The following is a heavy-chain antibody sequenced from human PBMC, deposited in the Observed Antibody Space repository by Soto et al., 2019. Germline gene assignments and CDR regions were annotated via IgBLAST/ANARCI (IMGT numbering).Heavy chain of an antibody. Sequence: EVQLVESGGGLVQPGGSLRLSCAGSGFTFSSNWMHWVRQAPGKGLVWVSRINSDGSSATYADSVEGRCTISRDNAKKTLYLQMNSLRAEDTAVYYCARGSRGWSGFDYWGQGTLVTVSS. J-gene: IGHJ4*02. CDR1: GFTFSSNW. D-gene: IGHD6-19*01. V-gene: IGHV3-74*01. CDR2: INSDGSSA. CDR3: ARGSRGWSGFDY.